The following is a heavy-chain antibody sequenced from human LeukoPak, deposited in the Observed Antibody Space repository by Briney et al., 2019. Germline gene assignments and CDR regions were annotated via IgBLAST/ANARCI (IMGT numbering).Heavy chain of an antibody. V-gene: IGHV4-59*08. D-gene: IGHD4-23*01. J-gene: IGHJ4*02. CDR3: ARATTVAWGLFDY. CDR2: IYYSGST. Sequence: SETLSLTCTVSGGSISSYYWSWIRQPPGKGLEWIGYIYYSGSTNYNPSLKSRVTISVDTSKNQFSLKLSPVTAADTAVYYCARATTVAWGLFDYWGQGTLVTVSS. CDR1: GGSISSYY.